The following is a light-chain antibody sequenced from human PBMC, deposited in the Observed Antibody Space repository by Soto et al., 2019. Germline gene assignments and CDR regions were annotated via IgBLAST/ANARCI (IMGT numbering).Light chain of an antibody. J-gene: IGKJ4*01. CDR2: AAS. V-gene: IGKV1-39*01. CDR1: QSVSTY. CDR3: QEGSTLLT. Sequence: DIQITQSPSSLSTSVGDRVTITCRPSQSVSTYLNWYQQRPGKAPKLLIYAASSLKSGVPSRFSGSGSGTDFTLTISSLQPEDFATYYCQEGSTLLTFGGGTRVEIK.